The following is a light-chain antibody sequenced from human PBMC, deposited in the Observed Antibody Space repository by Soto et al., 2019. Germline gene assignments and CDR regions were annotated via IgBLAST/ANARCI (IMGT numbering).Light chain of an antibody. CDR2: DVT. CDR3: SSSTPTRGLV. Sequence: QSALAQPASVSGSLGQSISISCTEANGGFTYNSVSWYQHHPHTAPKLIIYDVTYRPSGVSTRFSGSQSADSASLTISGLQAEDEADCYCSSSTPTRGLVFGSGTKVTVL. CDR1: NGGFTYNS. J-gene: IGLJ1*01. V-gene: IGLV2-14*01.